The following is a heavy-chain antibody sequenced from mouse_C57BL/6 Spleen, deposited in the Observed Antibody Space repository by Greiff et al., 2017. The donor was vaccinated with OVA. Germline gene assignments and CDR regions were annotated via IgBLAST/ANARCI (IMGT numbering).Heavy chain of an antibody. CDR3: ARSNYDYSGFAY. CDR2: INPYNGGT. D-gene: IGHD2-4*01. CDR1: GYTFTDYY. J-gene: IGHJ3*01. Sequence: EVQLQQSGPVLVKPGASVKMSCKASGYTFTDYYMNWVKQSHGKSLEWIGVINPYNGGTSYNQKFKGKATLTVDKSSSTAYMELNSLTSEDSAVYYCARSNYDYSGFAYWGQGTLVTVSA. V-gene: IGHV1-19*01.